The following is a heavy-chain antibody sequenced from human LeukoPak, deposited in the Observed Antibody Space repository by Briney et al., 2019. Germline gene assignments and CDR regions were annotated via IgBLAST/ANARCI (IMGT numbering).Heavy chain of an antibody. D-gene: IGHD6-19*01. J-gene: IGHJ4*02. CDR3: AKDRRAVAGTSERYYFDY. CDR1: GFTFSSYG. CDR2: ISYGGSNK. V-gene: IGHV3-30*18. Sequence: PGGSLRLSCAASGFTFSSYGMRWVRQAPGRGLEWVAVISYGGSNKYYADSVKGRFTISRDNSKNTLYLQMNSLRAEDTAVYYCAKDRRAVAGTSERYYFDYWGQGTLFTVSS.